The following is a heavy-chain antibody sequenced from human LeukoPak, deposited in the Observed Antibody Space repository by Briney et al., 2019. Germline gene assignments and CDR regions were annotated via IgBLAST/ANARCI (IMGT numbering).Heavy chain of an antibody. CDR2: ISAYNGNT. CDR3: ARDSGSDVYDFWSGYYRTNDY. CDR1: GYTFTSYG. Sequence: ASVKVSCRASGYTFTSYGISWVRQAPAQGLEWMGWISAYNGNTNYAQKLQGRVTMTTDTSTSTAYMELRSLRSDDTAVYYCARDSGSDVYDFWSGYYRTNDYWGQGTLVTVSS. J-gene: IGHJ4*02. V-gene: IGHV1-18*01. D-gene: IGHD3-3*01.